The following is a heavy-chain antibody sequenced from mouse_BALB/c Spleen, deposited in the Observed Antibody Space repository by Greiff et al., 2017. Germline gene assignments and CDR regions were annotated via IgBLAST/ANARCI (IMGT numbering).Heavy chain of an antibody. CDR1: GFSLTSYG. V-gene: IGHV2-9*02. D-gene: IGHD1-1*01. Sequence: VKLMESGPGLVAPSQSLSITCTVSGFSLTSYGVHWVRQPPGKGLEWLGVIWAGGSTNYNSALMSRLSISKDNSKSQVFLKMNSLQTDDTAMYYCARMPHYYGSSYDWYFDVWGAGTTVTVSS. CDR2: IWAGGST. J-gene: IGHJ1*01. CDR3: ARMPHYYGSSYDWYFDV.